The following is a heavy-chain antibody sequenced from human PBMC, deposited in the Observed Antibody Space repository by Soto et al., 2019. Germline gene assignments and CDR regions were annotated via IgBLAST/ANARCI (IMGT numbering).Heavy chain of an antibody. CDR1: GGTFSSYA. CDR2: IIPIFGTA. CDR3: ARSTVTTHLYYYGMDV. V-gene: IGHV1-69*13. J-gene: IGHJ6*02. Sequence: SVKLYCNASGGTFSSYAISWVRQAPRQGLEWMGGIIPIFGTANYAQKFQGRVTITADESTSTAYMELSSLRSEDTAVYYCARSTVTTHLYYYGMDVWGQGTTVTVSS. D-gene: IGHD4-4*01.